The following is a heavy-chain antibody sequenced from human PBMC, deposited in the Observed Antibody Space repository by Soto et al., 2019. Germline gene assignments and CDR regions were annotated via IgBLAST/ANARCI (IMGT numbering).Heavy chain of an antibody. CDR1: GGSISNYY. CDR2: IYHSGST. CDR3: ARFDPYYGMDV. Sequence: QVQLQESGPGLVKPSETLSLTCTVSGGSISNYYWNWIRQPPGRGLEWIGYIYHSGSTNYNPSPKRRVTISVDTSKSQFSLRLSSVTAADTAVYYCARFDPYYGMDVWGPGTTVTVSS. D-gene: IGHD3-3*01. J-gene: IGHJ6*02. V-gene: IGHV4-59*01.